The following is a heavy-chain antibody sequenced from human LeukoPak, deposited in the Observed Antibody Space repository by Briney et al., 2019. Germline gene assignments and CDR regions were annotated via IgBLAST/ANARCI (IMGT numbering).Heavy chain of an antibody. D-gene: IGHD3-9*01. CDR3: VTGLTGYYNGYFDY. CDR1: GFTFSSYW. Sequence: PGGSLRLSYAVSGFTFSSYWMHWVRQAPGKGLVWVARINSDGSSTSYADSVKSRFTISRDNAKNTLYLQMNSLRAEDTAVYYCVTGLTGYYNGYFDYWGQGTLVTVSS. CDR2: INSDGSST. J-gene: IGHJ4*01. V-gene: IGHV3-74*01.